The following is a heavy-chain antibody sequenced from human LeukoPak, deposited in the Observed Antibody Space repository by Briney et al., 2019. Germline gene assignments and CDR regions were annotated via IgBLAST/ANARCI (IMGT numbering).Heavy chain of an antibody. D-gene: IGHD6-19*01. CDR1: GFIFKNYW. V-gene: IGHV3-74*01. CDR2: INSAGSST. J-gene: IGHJ4*02. CDR3: ARRSGIAVAGAFDY. Sequence: GGSLRPSCAASGFIFKNYWMTWVRQAPGKGLVWVSRINSAGSSTTYADSVKGRFTISRDNAKNTLYLQMNSLRAEDTAVYYCARRSGIAVAGAFDYWGQGTLVTVSS.